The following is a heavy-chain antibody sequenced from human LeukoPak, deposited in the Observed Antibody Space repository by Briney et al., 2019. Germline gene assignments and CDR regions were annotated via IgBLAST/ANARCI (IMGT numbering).Heavy chain of an antibody. D-gene: IGHD1-1*01. J-gene: IGHJ4*02. CDR1: GFTFSDAW. Sequence: GGSLRLSCAASGFTFSDAWMNWVRQDPGKGLEWVGRIKSKSDGGTTDYAAPVKGRFTISRDGSKDTLYLQMNSLKTEDTAMYYCTTGKTDDYYFDYWGQGTLVTVSS. CDR3: TTGKTDDYYFDY. V-gene: IGHV3-15*07. CDR2: IKSKSDGGTT.